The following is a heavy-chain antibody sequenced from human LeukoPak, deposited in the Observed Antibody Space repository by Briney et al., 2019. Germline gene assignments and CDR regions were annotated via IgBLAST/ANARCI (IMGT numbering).Heavy chain of an antibody. CDR1: GGSISSYY. Sequence: PSETLSLTCTVSGGSISSYYWNWIRQPPGRGLEWIGYIYYSGNTNYNPSLKSRVTISVDTPKKQFSLRLSSVTAADTAVYYCARRGYTTSGGHWFDPWGQGTLVTVSS. CDR3: ARRGYTTSGGHWFDP. V-gene: IGHV4-59*01. CDR2: IYYSGNT. D-gene: IGHD5-12*01. J-gene: IGHJ5*02.